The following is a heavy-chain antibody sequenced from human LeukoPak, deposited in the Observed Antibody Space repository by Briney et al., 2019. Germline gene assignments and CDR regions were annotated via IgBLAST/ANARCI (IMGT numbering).Heavy chain of an antibody. Sequence: SETLSLTCTVPGGSISSYYWSWIRQPPGKGLEWIGYIYYSGSTNYNPSLKSRVTISVDTSKNQFSLKLSSVTAADTAVYYCVRVLEPTSATMVRGVINWFDPWGQGTLVTVSS. J-gene: IGHJ5*02. CDR3: VRVLEPTSATMVRGVINWFDP. D-gene: IGHD3-10*01. CDR2: IYYSGST. V-gene: IGHV4-59*01. CDR1: GGSISSYY.